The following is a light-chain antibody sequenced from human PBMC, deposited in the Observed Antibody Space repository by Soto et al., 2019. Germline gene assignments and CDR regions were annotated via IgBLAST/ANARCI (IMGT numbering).Light chain of an antibody. Sequence: DIELTQTPSTLSASVGEEVTITCRASQSVSSWLAWYRQKPGRAPKLLIYAASTLESGVPSRFSGSGSETEFPLTISRLQPDDFATYFCHSRAFGQGTRLEIK. J-gene: IGKJ5*01. CDR1: QSVSSW. CDR3: HSRA. CDR2: AAS. V-gene: IGKV1-5*01.